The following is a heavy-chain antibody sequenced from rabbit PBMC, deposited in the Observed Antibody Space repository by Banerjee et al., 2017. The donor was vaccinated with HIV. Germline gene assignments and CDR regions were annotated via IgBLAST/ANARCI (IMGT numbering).Heavy chain of an antibody. D-gene: IGHD1-1*01. CDR3: ARAGGFENYFNL. Sequence: QEQLEESGGGLVKPEGSLTLTCTASGFSFSSGYDMCWVRQAPRKGLEWIGCIYIGDGSTYYASWAKGRFTISKTSSTTVTLQMTSLTAADTATYFCARAGGFENYFNLWGQGTLVTVS. J-gene: IGHJ4*01. CDR1: GFSFSSGYD. V-gene: IGHV1S45*01. CDR2: IYIGDGST.